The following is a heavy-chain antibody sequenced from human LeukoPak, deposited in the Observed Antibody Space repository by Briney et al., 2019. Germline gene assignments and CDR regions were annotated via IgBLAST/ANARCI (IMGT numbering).Heavy chain of an antibody. J-gene: IGHJ4*02. CDR3: ARDRGPPGIAAAGSWKLSY. CDR1: GFTFEDFS. D-gene: IGHD6-13*01. V-gene: IGHV3-9*01. CDR2: ISWNSTNI. Sequence: GGSLRLSCVASGFTFEDFSMHWVRPAPGKGLEWVSGISWNSTNIRYVDSVEGRFTISRDNAKNSLYLQMNSLRAEDTALYYCARDRGPPGIAAAGSWKLSYWGQGTLVTVSS.